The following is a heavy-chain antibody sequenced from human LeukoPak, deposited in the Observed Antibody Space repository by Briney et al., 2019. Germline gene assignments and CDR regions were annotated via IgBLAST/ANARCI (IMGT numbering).Heavy chain of an antibody. Sequence: PGRSLRLSCAASGFTFDDYAMHWVRQAPGKGLEWVSGISWNSGSIGYADSVKGRFTISRDNAKNSLYLQMNSLRAEGTALYYCANSQQPVSIDYWGQGTLVTVSS. CDR1: GFTFDDYA. J-gene: IGHJ4*02. CDR2: ISWNSGSI. D-gene: IGHD6-13*01. V-gene: IGHV3-9*01. CDR3: ANSQQPVSIDY.